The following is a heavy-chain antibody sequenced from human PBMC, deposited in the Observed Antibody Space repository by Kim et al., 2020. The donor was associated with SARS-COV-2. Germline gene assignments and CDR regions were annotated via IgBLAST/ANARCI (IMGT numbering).Heavy chain of an antibody. CDR2: IYAANGNT. CDR3: ARYEAD. V-gene: IGHV1-3*01. J-gene: IGHJ4*02. CDR1: GYTFTNIK. Sequence: ASVKVSCKASGYTFTNIKIHWVRQAPGQGLEWMGWIYAANGNTIYSEKFQDRITITTDTSASTAYLELGSLRSEDTAVYYCARYEADWGQGTRVTVSS. D-gene: IGHD3-16*01.